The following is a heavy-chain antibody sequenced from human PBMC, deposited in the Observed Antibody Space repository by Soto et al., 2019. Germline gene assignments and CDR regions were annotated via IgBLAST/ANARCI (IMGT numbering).Heavy chain of an antibody. CDR1: GGTFSSYA. V-gene: IGHV1-69*06. CDR2: IIPIFGTA. CDR3: ARTPEGATRHYGMDV. J-gene: IGHJ6*02. D-gene: IGHD5-12*01. Sequence: SVKVSCKASGGTFSSYAISWVRQAPGQGLEWMGGIIPIFGTANYAQKFQGRVTITADKSTSTAYMELSSLRSEDTAVYYCARTPEGATRHYGMDVWGQGTTVTVSS.